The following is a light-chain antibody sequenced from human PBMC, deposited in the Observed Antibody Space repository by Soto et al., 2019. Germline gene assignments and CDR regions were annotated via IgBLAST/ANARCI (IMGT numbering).Light chain of an antibody. J-gene: IGLJ2*01. CDR2: EVS. Sequence: QSALTQPPSASGSPGQSVTISCTGTSSDVGGYNYVSWYQQHPGKAPKLMIYEVSKRPSGVPVRFSGSKSGNTASLAVSGLPAEDEADYYCSSYAGSNNFVVFGGGTKLTVL. CDR1: SSDVGGYNY. V-gene: IGLV2-8*01. CDR3: SSYAGSNNFVV.